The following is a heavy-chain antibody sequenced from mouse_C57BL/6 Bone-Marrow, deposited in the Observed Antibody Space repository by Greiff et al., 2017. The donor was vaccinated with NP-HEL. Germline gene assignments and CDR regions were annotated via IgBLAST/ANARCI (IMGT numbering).Heavy chain of an antibody. Sequence: QVQLQQSGAELVKPGASVKLSCKASGYTFTSYWMQWVKQRPGQGLEWIGEIDPSDSYTNYNQKFKGKATLTVDTSSSTAYMQLSSLTSEDSAVYYCAREEVYYYAMDYWGQGTSVTVSS. J-gene: IGHJ4*01. CDR2: IDPSDSYT. CDR3: AREEVYYYAMDY. V-gene: IGHV1-50*01. D-gene: IGHD2-14*01. CDR1: GYTFTSYW.